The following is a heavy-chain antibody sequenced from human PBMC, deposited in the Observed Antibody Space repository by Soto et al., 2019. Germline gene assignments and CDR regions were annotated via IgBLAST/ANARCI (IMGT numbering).Heavy chain of an antibody. CDR3: AKDRGTWGTVRATNWFDP. CDR1: GFTFSSYA. Sequence: EVQLLESGGGLVQPGGSLRLSCAASGFTFSSYAMSWVRQAPGKGLEWVSAISGSGGSTYYADSVKGRFTISRDNSKNTLYLQMNSLRAEDTAVYYCAKDRGTWGTVRATNWFDPWGQGTLVTVSS. V-gene: IGHV3-23*01. D-gene: IGHD3-10*01. CDR2: ISGSGGST. J-gene: IGHJ5*02.